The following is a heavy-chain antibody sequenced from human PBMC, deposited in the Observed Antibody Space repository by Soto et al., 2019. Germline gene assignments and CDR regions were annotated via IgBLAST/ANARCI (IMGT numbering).Heavy chain of an antibody. CDR2: ISYDGSNK. V-gene: IGHV3-30-3*01. J-gene: IGHJ3*02. CDR1: GFTFSSYA. D-gene: IGHD5-12*01. Sequence: QVQLVESGGGVVQPGRSLRLSCAASGFTFSSYAMHWVRQAPGKGLEWVAVISYDGSNKYYADSVKGRFTISRDNSKNTLYLQMNSLRAEDTAVYYCAGPNYSGYDFGAFDIWGQGTMVTVSS. CDR3: AGPNYSGYDFGAFDI.